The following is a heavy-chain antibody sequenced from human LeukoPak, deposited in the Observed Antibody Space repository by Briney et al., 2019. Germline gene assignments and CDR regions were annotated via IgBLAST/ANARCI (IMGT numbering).Heavy chain of an antibody. CDR2: ISYDGSNK. V-gene: IGHV3-30*03. Sequence: GRSLRLSCAASGFTFSSYGMHWVRQAPCKGLEWVAVISYDGSNKYYADSVKGRFTISRDNSKSTLYLQMNSLRAEDTAVYYCARAGSPYYYYYGMDVWGQGTTVTVSS. J-gene: IGHJ6*02. D-gene: IGHD1-26*01. CDR1: GFTFSSYG. CDR3: ARAGSPYYYYYGMDV.